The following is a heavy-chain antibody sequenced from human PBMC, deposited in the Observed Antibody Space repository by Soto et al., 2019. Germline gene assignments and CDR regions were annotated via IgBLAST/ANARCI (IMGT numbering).Heavy chain of an antibody. CDR3: ANLSQLLREPRPSAG. J-gene: IGHJ4*02. CDR2: IIPILGIA. CDR1: GGTFSSYT. Sequence: GASVTVSCTASGGTFSSYTISWVRQAPGQGLEWMGRIIPILGIANYAQKFQGRVTITADKSTSTAYMELSSLRSEDTAVYYCANLSQLLREPRPSAGWGQGTLVTVSS. D-gene: IGHD2-2*01. V-gene: IGHV1-69*02.